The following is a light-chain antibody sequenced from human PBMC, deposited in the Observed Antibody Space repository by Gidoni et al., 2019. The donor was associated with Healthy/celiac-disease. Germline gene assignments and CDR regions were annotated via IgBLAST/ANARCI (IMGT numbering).Light chain of an antibody. J-gene: IGKJ2*04. CDR3: QQYGSSPGCS. V-gene: IGKV3-20*01. CDR1: QSVSSSY. Sequence: DIVLTQSPGTLSLSPGERATLSCRASQSVSSSYLAWYQQKPGQAPRLLIYGASSRATGIPDRFSGSGSGTDFTLTISRLEPEDFAVYYCQQYGSSPGCSFXQXTKLEIK. CDR2: GAS.